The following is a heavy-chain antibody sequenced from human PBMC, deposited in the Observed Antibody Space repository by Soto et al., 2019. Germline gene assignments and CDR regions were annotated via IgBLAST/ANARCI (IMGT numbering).Heavy chain of an antibody. Sequence: GALRLSCSASGFTFSSCAMSWVRQAPGKGLEWVSTISGSDGSTYYADSVKARFTISRDNSKNTLYLQMNSLRAEDTAVYYCAKCSGGSCYQPLDYWGQGTLVTVSS. J-gene: IGHJ4*02. CDR1: GFTFSSCA. CDR3: AKCSGGSCYQPLDY. CDR2: ISGSDGST. V-gene: IGHV3-23*01. D-gene: IGHD2-15*01.